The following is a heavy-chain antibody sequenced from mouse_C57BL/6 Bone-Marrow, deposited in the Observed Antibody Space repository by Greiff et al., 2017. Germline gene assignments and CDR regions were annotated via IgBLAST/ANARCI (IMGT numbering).Heavy chain of an antibody. CDR2: INPNNGGT. CDR3: ARGGVYYGSSHWYFDV. Sequence: VQLQQSGPELVKPGASVKISCKASGYTFTDYYMNWVKQSHGKSLEWIGDINPNNGGTSYNQKFKGKATLTVDKSSSTAYMELRSLTSEDSAVYYCARGGVYYGSSHWYFDVWGTGTTVTVSS. CDR1: GYTFTDYY. J-gene: IGHJ1*03. V-gene: IGHV1-26*01. D-gene: IGHD1-1*01.